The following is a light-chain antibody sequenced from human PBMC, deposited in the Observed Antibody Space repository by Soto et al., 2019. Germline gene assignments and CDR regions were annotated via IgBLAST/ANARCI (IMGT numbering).Light chain of an antibody. J-gene: IGKJ4*01. CDR3: MQATQFPLT. Sequence: DIVMTRTPLSSPVTLGQPASISCRSSQSFVHSDGNTYLSWLQQRPGQPPRLLMYKISNRFSGVPDRFRDSGTGTDFTLKIIRVEAEDVGVYYCMQATQFPLTFGGGTKVEIK. CDR1: QSFVHSDGNTY. CDR2: KIS. V-gene: IGKV2-24*01.